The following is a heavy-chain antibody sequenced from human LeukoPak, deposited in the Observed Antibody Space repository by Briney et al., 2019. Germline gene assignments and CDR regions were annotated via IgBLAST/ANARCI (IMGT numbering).Heavy chain of an antibody. J-gene: IGHJ6*02. CDR3: ARDIHMAYYYHGMDV. Sequence: SETLSLTCTVSGGSINSGGYYWSWIRQHPGKGLEWIGYIYYSGSTYYNPSLKSRATISVDTSKNQFSLKLSSVTAADTAVYYCARDIHMAYYYHGMDVWGQGTTVTVSS. D-gene: IGHD2-21*01. CDR2: IYYSGST. CDR1: GGSINSGGYY. V-gene: IGHV4-31*03.